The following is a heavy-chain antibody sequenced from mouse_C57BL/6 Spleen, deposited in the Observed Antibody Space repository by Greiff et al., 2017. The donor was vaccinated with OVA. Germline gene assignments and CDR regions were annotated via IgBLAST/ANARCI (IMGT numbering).Heavy chain of an antibody. Sequence: VQLQQSGAELMKPGASVKLSCKATGYTFTGYWIEWVKQRPGHGLEWIGEILPGSGSTNYNAKFKGKANFTADTSSKTAYLQLSSLTTEDSAIYYCARGYGSSDYWGQGTTLTVSS. V-gene: IGHV1-9*01. CDR3: ARGYGSSDY. J-gene: IGHJ2*01. CDR1: GYTFTGYW. D-gene: IGHD2-1*01. CDR2: ILPGSGST.